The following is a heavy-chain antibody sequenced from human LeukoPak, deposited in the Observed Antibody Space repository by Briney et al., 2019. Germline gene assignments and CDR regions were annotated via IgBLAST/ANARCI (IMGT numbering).Heavy chain of an antibody. Sequence: EASVKVSCKASGYTFTSYGISWVRQAPGQGLEWMGWISAYNGNTNYAQKLQGRVTMTTDTSTSTAYMELRSLRSDDTAVYYCARDLYHLLQNWFDPWGQGTLVTVSS. D-gene: IGHD2-2*01. V-gene: IGHV1-18*01. CDR1: GYTFTSYG. J-gene: IGHJ5*02. CDR3: ARDLYHLLQNWFDP. CDR2: ISAYNGNT.